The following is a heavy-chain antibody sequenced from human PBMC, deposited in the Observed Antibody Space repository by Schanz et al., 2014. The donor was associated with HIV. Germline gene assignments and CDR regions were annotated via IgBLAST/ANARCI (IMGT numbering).Heavy chain of an antibody. V-gene: IGHV1-2*02. CDR2: VKPNDGGT. D-gene: IGHD2-2*01. J-gene: IGHJ4*02. Sequence: QVQLVQSGAEVEKPGASAKVSCKASGYTFTDYYIHWVRQAPGQGLQWMGWVKPNDGGTYYPQKFKGRVAMTRDTSITTASMELSRLRSDDTAIYFCARNRYNLLPFDFWGQGTLVTVSS. CDR1: GYTFTDYY. CDR3: ARNRYNLLPFDF.